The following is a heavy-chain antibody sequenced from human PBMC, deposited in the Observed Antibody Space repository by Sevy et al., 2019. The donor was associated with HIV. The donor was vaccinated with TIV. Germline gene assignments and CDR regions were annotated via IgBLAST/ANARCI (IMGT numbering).Heavy chain of an antibody. CDR3: ATDRSGSSVWTNPDAFDI. V-gene: IGHV1-24*01. J-gene: IGHJ3*02. CDR2: FDPEDGET. Sequence: ASVKVSCKVSGYALTELSMHWVRQAPGKGLEWMGGFDPEDGETIYAQKFQGRVTMTEDTSTDTAYMELSSLRSGDTAVYYCATDRSGSSVWTNPDAFDIWGQGTMVTVSS. D-gene: IGHD1-26*01. CDR1: GYALTELS.